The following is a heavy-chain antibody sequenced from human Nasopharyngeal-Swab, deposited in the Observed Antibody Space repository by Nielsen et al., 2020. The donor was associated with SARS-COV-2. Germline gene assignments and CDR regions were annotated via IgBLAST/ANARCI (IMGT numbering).Heavy chain of an antibody. V-gene: IGHV1-69*13. J-gene: IGHJ6*02. Sequence: SVNVSCKASVGTFRSYALSWVRQAPGQGLECMGGIIPIFGTGHYAQKFQGRATITADESTSTAYMSLSSLRSEDTAVYYCARAPRGWYDYHYYGMDVWSQGTTVSFSS. D-gene: IGHD6-19*01. CDR3: ARAPRGWYDYHYYGMDV. CDR1: VGTFRSYA. CDR2: IIPIFGTG.